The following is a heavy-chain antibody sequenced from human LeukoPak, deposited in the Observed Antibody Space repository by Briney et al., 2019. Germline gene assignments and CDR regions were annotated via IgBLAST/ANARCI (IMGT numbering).Heavy chain of an antibody. CDR1: GGSISSNNW. CDR3: AKVNINHLHSWDF. V-gene: IGHV4-4*02. CDR2: IYHSGSP. D-gene: IGHD6-13*01. Sequence: PSGTLSLTCAVSGGSISSNNWWGWVRQPPGKGLEWIGEIYHSGSPNYNPSLKSRVTISVDKSRNHFSLNLSSVTAADTAVYYCAKVNINHLHSWDFWGQGTLVTVSS. J-gene: IGHJ4*02.